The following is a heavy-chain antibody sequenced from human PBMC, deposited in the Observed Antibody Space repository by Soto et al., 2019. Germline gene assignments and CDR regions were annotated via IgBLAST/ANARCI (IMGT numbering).Heavy chain of an antibody. Sequence: EVQLVESGGGLGLPGGSLRLSCAASGFTFSRYWMHWVRQAPGKGLVWVSRISSYGSDTHYADSVKGRFTISRDNAKNTLYLQMNSLRAEDTAVYYCASNYAYAEGYYWYGIDVWGQGTTVTVSS. CDR3: ASNYAYAEGYYWYGIDV. V-gene: IGHV3-74*01. D-gene: IGHD3-16*01. CDR2: ISSYGSDT. CDR1: GFTFSRYW. J-gene: IGHJ6*02.